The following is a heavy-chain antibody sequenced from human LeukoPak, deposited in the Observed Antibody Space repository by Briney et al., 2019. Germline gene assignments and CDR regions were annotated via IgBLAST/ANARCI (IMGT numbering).Heavy chain of an antibody. CDR1: GFTFNSYA. Sequence: GGSLRLSCAASGFTFNSYAMSWVRQAPGKGLEWVSAISGSGGSTYYADSVKGRFTISRDNSKNTLHLQVNSLRAEDTAVYYCAKASRYSGSYGTFDIWGQGTMVTVSS. J-gene: IGHJ3*02. V-gene: IGHV3-23*01. D-gene: IGHD1-26*01. CDR2: ISGSGGST. CDR3: AKASRYSGSYGTFDI.